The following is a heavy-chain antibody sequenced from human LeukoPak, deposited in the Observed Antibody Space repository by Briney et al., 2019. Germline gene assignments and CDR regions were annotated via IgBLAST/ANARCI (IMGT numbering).Heavy chain of an antibody. CDR2: ISAYNGNT. J-gene: IGHJ4*02. D-gene: IGHD4-17*01. CDR3: AREGDYGDCPDY. V-gene: IGHV1-18*01. Sequence: EASVKVSCKASGYTFTSYDISWVRQAPGQGLEWMGWISAYNGNTNYAQKLQGRVTMTTDTSTSTVYMELRSLRSDDTAVYYCAREGDYGDCPDYWGQGTLVTVSP. CDR1: GYTFTSYD.